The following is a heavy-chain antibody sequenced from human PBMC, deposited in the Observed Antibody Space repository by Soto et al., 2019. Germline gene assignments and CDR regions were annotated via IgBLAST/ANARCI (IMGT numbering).Heavy chain of an antibody. D-gene: IGHD4-17*01. Sequence: GGSLRLSCAASGFTFSGSAMHWVRQASGKGLEWVGHIRTKANRYATVYAASVKGRFTISRDDSKNTAYLQVDSLKTEDTAVYYCTRQNGDFFEYWGQGALFTVSS. J-gene: IGHJ4*02. V-gene: IGHV3-73*01. CDR3: TRQNGDFFEY. CDR1: GFTFSGSA. CDR2: IRTKANRYAT.